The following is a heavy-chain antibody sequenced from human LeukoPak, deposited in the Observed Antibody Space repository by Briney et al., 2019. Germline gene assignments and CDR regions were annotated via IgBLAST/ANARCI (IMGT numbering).Heavy chain of an antibody. V-gene: IGHV3-11*01. D-gene: IGHD2-2*01. CDR3: ASSYCSSTSCYGEGGTHYYYYGMDV. CDR1: GFTFSDYY. Sequence: GALRLSCAASGFTFSDYYMSWIRQAPGKGLEWVSYISSSGSTIYYADSVKGRFTISRDNAKNSLYLQMNSLRAEDTAVYYCASSYCSSTSCYGEGGTHYYYYGMDVWGQGTTVTVSS. J-gene: IGHJ6*02. CDR2: ISSSGSTI.